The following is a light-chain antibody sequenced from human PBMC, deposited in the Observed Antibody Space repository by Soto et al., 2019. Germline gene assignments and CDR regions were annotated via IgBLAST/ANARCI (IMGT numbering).Light chain of an antibody. CDR1: SSDVGAYNY. J-gene: IGLJ1*01. CDR2: DVS. Sequence: QPALTQPASVSGSPGQSRTISCTGTSSDVGAYNYDSWYQQYPGEAPKVIIYDVSHRPAGVSNRFSGSKSGNTASLTISGLQTQDEADYYCSSYTSATTYVFGTGTKVTVL. CDR3: SSYTSATTYV. V-gene: IGLV2-14*01.